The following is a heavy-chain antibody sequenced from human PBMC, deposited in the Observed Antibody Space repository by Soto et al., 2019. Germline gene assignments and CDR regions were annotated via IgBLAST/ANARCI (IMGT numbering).Heavy chain of an antibody. CDR2: ISYDGSNK. CDR3: ANSDPNIVGAIIWFH. J-gene: IGHJ4*02. CDR1: GFTFSSYG. V-gene: IGHV3-30*18. Sequence: GGSLRLSCAPSGFTFSSYGMHWVRQAPGKGLEWVAVISYDGSNKYYADSVKGRFTISRDNSKNTLYLQMNSLRAEDTAVYYCANSDPNIVGAIIWFHWGQGTLVTVSS. D-gene: IGHD1-26*01.